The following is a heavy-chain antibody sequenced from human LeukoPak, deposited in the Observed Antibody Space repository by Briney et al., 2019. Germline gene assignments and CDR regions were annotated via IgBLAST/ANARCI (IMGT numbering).Heavy chain of an antibody. CDR2: ISAYHGNT. V-gene: IGHV1-18*01. Sequence: ASVKVSCKGSSYTFTNYAFTWVRQAPGQGLEWMGWISAYHGNTNYAQKLQGRVTMTTDTSTSTAYMELRSLRSDDTAVYYCARGLEWLTRRHTWFDPWGQGTLVTVSS. D-gene: IGHD3-3*01. CDR3: ARGLEWLTRRHTWFDP. CDR1: SYTFTNYA. J-gene: IGHJ5*02.